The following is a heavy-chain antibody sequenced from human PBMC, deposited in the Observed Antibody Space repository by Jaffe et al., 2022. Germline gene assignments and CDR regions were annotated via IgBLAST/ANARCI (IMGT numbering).Heavy chain of an antibody. Sequence: EVQLLESGGGLVQPGGSLRLSCAASGFTFSSYAMSWVRQAPGKGLEWVSAISGSGGSTYYADSVKGRFTISRDNSKNTLYLQMNSLRAEDTAVYYCAKAGRIDYYDYIWGNNLSSDLDYWGQGTLVTVSS. CDR2: ISGSGGST. D-gene: IGHD3-16*01. J-gene: IGHJ4*02. CDR1: GFTFSSYA. V-gene: IGHV3-23*01. CDR3: AKAGRIDYYDYIWGNNLSSDLDY.